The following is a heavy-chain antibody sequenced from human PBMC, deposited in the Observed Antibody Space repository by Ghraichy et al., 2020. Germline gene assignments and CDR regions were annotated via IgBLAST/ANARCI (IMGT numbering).Heavy chain of an antibody. CDR2: LSGSGGST. CDR1: GFTFSSYG. Sequence: GGSLRLSCAASGFTFSSYGMSWVRQAPGKGLEWVLELSGSGGSTYYEASVKGRFTISRDNSKNTLYLQMNSLTAEDTAVYYCARERYSYGYRALGYWYFDLWGRGTLVTVSS. D-gene: IGHD5-18*01. J-gene: IGHJ2*01. CDR3: ARERYSYGYRALGYWYFDL. V-gene: IGHV3-23*01.